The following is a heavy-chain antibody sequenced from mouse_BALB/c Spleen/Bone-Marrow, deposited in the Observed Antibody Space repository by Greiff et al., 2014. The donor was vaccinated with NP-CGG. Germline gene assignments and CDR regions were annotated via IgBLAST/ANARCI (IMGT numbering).Heavy chain of an antibody. CDR1: GYTFTEYT. J-gene: IGHJ3*01. V-gene: IGHV1-18*01. CDR3: ARGRFAY. Sequence: VHVKQSGPELVKPGASVKISCKTSGYTFTEYTIHWVKQSHGKSLEWIGNINPNIGGTTNNQKFKGKATLTVDMSSSTAYMDLRSLTSEDSAVYYCARGRFAYWGQGTLVTVSA. CDR2: INPNIGGT.